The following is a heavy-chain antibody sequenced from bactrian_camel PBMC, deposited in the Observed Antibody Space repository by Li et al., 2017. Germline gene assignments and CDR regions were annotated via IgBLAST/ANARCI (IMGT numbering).Heavy chain of an antibody. Sequence: HVQLVESGGGLVQAGGSLRLSCAASGFTFRRYGMYWVRQAPGKGLEWVSSIYSDGSNTWYADSVKGRFTISRDNAKNTVSLQMNSLKSEDTALYYCAADLDRDLGPFGSWGQGTQVTVS. CDR2: IYSDGSNT. V-gene: IGHV3S6*01. CDR3: AADLDRDLGPFGS. J-gene: IGHJ6*01. D-gene: IGHD1*01. CDR1: GFTFRRYG.